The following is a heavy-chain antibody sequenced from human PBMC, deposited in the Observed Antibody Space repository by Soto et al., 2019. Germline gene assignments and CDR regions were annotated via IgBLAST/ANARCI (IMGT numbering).Heavy chain of an antibody. CDR3: ARDTPVLRYFNWFPNWFDP. V-gene: IGHV1-69*13. D-gene: IGHD3-9*01. Sequence: SVKVSCKASGGTFSSYAISWVRQAPGQGLEWMGGIIPIFGTANYAQKFQGRVTITADESTSTAYMELSSLRSEDTAVYYCARDTPVLRYFNWFPNWFDPWGQGTLVTVSS. CDR1: GGTFSSYA. CDR2: IIPIFGTA. J-gene: IGHJ5*02.